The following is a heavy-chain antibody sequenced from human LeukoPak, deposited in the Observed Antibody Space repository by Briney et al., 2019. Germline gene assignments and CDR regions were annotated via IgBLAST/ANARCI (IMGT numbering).Heavy chain of an antibody. Sequence: GGSLTLSCAASGFTFTSYDMGWVRQAPGKGLEWVSGVSGGGGGSTYYADSVKGRFTISRDNSKNTLYLQMNSLRAEDTAVYYCAKDRGHSTGWYTEYWGQGTLVTVSS. CDR2: VSGGGGGST. V-gene: IGHV3-23*01. CDR3: AKDRGHSTGWYTEY. D-gene: IGHD6-19*01. CDR1: GFTFTSYD. J-gene: IGHJ4*02.